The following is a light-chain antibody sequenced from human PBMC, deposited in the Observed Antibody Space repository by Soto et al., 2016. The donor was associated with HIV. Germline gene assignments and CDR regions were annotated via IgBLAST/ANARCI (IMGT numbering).Light chain of an antibody. Sequence: SYELTQPPPVSVSPGQTASITCSGDKLGDKYASWYQQKPGQSPVVVIYQDDKRPSGMSERFSGFNSGNTATLTISGTQAMDEADYYCQAWDSSTALYVFGTGTKVTVL. V-gene: IGLV3-1*01. CDR3: QAWDSSTALYV. CDR2: QDD. CDR1: KLGDKY. J-gene: IGLJ1*01.